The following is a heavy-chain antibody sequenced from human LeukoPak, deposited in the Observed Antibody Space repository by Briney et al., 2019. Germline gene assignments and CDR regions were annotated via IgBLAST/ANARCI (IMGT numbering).Heavy chain of an antibody. J-gene: IGHJ6*03. D-gene: IGHD4-11*01. CDR3: AKGASNYVSYYYMDV. Sequence: GGSLRLSCAASGFTFSSYGMHWVRQAPGKGLEWVAFIRYDGSNKYYADSVKGRFTISRDNSKNTLYLQMNSLRAEDTAVYYCAKGASNYVSYYYMDVWGKGTTVTVSS. V-gene: IGHV3-30*02. CDR1: GFTFSSYG. CDR2: IRYDGSNK.